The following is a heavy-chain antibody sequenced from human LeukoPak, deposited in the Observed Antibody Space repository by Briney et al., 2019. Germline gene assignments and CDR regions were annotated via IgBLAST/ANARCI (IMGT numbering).Heavy chain of an antibody. CDR3: AKPRPHFDWSN. V-gene: IGHV3-23*01. CDR1: GYTFSSYA. D-gene: IGHD3-9*01. J-gene: IGHJ4*02. Sequence: GGSLRLFYAASGYTFSSYAMRWVPHAPAKGLEWVSAISGSSGSTYYADSVKGRFTISRDNSKNTLYLQMNSLRAEDTAVYYCAKPRPHFDWSNWGQGTLVTVSS. CDR2: ISGSSGST.